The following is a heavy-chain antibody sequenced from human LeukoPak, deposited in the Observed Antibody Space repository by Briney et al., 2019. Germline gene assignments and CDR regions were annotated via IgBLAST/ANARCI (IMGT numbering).Heavy chain of an antibody. CDR2: ISSSSSYI. J-gene: IGHJ6*02. CDR1: GYTFSSYS. D-gene: IGHD2-15*01. CDR3: ARLGYCSGGSCYENQHYYYGMDV. V-gene: IGHV3-21*01. Sequence: SGGSLRLSCAASGYTFSSYSMNWVRQAPGKGLEWVSSISSSSSYIYYADSVKGRFTISRDNAKNSLYLQMNSLRAEDTAVCYCARLGYCSGGSCYENQHYYYGMDVWGQGTTVTVSS.